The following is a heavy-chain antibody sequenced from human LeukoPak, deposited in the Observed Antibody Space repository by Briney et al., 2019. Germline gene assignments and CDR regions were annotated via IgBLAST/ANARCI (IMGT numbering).Heavy chain of an antibody. J-gene: IGHJ3*02. D-gene: IGHD3-9*01. CDR3: ARSDYNILTGYSDAFDI. CDR2: ISSSSSYI. V-gene: IGHV3-21*01. CDR1: GFTFSSYS. Sequence: PGGSLRLSCSASGFTFSSYSVNWVRQAPGKGLEWVSSISSSSSYIYYADSVKGRFTISRDNAKNSLCLQMNSLRAEDTAVYYCARSDYNILTGYSDAFDIWGQGTMVTVSS.